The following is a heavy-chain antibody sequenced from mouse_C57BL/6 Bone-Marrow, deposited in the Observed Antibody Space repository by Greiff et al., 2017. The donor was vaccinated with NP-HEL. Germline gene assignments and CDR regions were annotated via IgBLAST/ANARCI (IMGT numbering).Heavy chain of an antibody. CDR1: GFTFSDAW. V-gene: IGHV6-6*01. CDR2: IRNKANNHAT. CDR3: TPIYYGYDDWYFDV. J-gene: IGHJ1*03. D-gene: IGHD2-2*01. Sequence: EVQGVESGGGLVQPGGSMKLSCAASGFTFSDAWMDWVRQSPEKGLEWVAEIRNKANNHATYYAESVKGRFTISRDDSKSSVYLQMNSLRAEDTGIYYCTPIYYGYDDWYFDVWGTGTTVTVSS.